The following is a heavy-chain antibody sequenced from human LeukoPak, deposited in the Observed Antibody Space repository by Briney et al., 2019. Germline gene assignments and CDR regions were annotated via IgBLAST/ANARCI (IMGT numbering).Heavy chain of an antibody. V-gene: IGHV3-23*01. CDR1: GFTFSSYA. D-gene: IGHD6-6*01. Sequence: GGSLRLSCAASGFTFSSYAMNWVRQAPGQGLEWVSHISGSGISTIYADSVKGRFTFSTDNSKNTPYLQMNSLRADDTALYYCAKDRSIAGGDDAFDIWGRGTMVTVSS. CDR3: AKDRSIAGGDDAFDI. CDR2: ISGSGIST. J-gene: IGHJ3*02.